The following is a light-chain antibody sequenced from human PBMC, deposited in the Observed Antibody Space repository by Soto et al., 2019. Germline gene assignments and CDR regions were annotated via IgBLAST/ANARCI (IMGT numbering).Light chain of an antibody. CDR1: QSVSSSY. V-gene: IGKV3-20*01. Sequence: EIVLTQSPGTLSLSPGERATLSCRASQSVSSSYLAWYQWKPGQATMLLIYAASRRATCIPDSFSGSASGTDFTLTLSRLEPEDFAVYYCQQYGSSPPMYTFGQGSMLEIK. CDR3: QQYGSSPPMYT. CDR2: AAS. J-gene: IGKJ2*01.